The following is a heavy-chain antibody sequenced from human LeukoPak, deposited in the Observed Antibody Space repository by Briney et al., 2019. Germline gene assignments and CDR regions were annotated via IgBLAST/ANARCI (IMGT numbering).Heavy chain of an antibody. CDR3: ARDSSDTSSWPYYCDY. Sequence: GGSLRLSCAASGFTFSNHAIYWVRQAPGEGLEWVAIISYDGSSAYYADSVKGRFTISRDNAKNTLYLQMNSLRDEDTAVYYCARDSSDTSSWPYYCDYWGQGTLVTVSS. V-gene: IGHV3-30-3*01. CDR2: ISYDGSSA. J-gene: IGHJ4*02. D-gene: IGHD6-13*01. CDR1: GFTFSNHA.